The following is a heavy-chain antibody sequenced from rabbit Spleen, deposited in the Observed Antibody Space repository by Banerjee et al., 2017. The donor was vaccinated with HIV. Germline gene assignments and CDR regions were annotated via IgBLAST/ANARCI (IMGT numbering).Heavy chain of an antibody. D-gene: IGHD8-1*01. CDR3: ARDTGTSFSSIGMDL. CDR2: IYAGSVGTT. V-gene: IGHV1S45*01. CDR1: RFSFSSSYY. Sequence: QEQLVESGGDLVKPGASLTLTCTASRFSFSSSYYMCWVRQPPGKGLEWIACIYAGSVGTTYYASWAKGRFTISKTSSTTVTLQMTSLTAADTATYFCARDTGTSFSSIGMDLWGPGTLVTVS. J-gene: IGHJ6*01.